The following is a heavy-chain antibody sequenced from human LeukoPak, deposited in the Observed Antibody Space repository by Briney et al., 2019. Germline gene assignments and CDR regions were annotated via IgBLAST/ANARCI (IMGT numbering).Heavy chain of an antibody. CDR2: IYYSGST. CDR3: ARGDYDSSPYFDY. CDR1: GGSFSGYY. Sequence: SETLSLTCAVYGGSFSGYYWSWIRQPPGKGLEWIGYIYYSGSTNYNPSLKSRVTISVDTSKNQFSLKLSSVTAADTAVYYCARGDYDSSPYFDYWGQGTLVTVSS. D-gene: IGHD3-22*01. V-gene: IGHV4-59*01. J-gene: IGHJ4*02.